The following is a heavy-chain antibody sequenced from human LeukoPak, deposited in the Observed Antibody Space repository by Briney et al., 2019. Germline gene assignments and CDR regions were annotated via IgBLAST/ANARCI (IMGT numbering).Heavy chain of an antibody. CDR1: GFTFSNAW. CDR3: AKFSSRIAVAGIFDY. J-gene: IGHJ4*02. Sequence: GGSLRLSCAASGFTFSNAWMSWVRQAPGKGLEWVGRIKSKTDGGTTDYAAPVKGRFTISRDDSKNTLYLQMNSLKTEDTAVYYCAKFSSRIAVAGIFDYWGQGTLVTVTS. CDR2: IKSKTDGGTT. V-gene: IGHV3-15*01. D-gene: IGHD6-19*01.